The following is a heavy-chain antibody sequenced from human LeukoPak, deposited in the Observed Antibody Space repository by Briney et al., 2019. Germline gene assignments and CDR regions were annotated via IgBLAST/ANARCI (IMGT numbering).Heavy chain of an antibody. CDR2: IYSGGST. CDR1: GISVSNYY. CDR3: ARAPYSSSPG. J-gene: IGHJ4*02. D-gene: IGHD6-6*01. V-gene: IGHV3-53*01. Sequence: GVSLRLSCAVSGISVSNYYMSWVRQAPGKGLEWVSIIYSGGSTYDADSVKGRFTISRDNSKNTLYLQMNSLKAEDTAVYYCARAPYSSSPGWGQGTLVTVSS.